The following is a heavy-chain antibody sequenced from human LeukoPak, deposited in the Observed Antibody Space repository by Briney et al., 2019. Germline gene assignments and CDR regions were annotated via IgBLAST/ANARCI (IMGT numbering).Heavy chain of an antibody. CDR1: GGSFSGYY. V-gene: IGHV4-34*01. CDR3: ARDPREKGKFDY. CDR2: INHSGST. Sequence: SETLSLTCAVYGGSFSGYYWSWIRQPPGKGLEWIGEINHSGSTNYNPSLKSRVTISVDTSKNQFSLKLSSVTAADTAVYYCARDPREKGKFDYWGQGTLVTVSS. J-gene: IGHJ4*02. D-gene: IGHD1-26*01.